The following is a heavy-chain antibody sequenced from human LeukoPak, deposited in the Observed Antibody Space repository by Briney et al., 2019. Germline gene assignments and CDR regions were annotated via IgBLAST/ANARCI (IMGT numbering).Heavy chain of an antibody. J-gene: IGHJ3*02. CDR2: IYYSGST. D-gene: IGHD5-18*01. V-gene: IGHV4-59*01. CDR3: ARVLRRYGYGVDAFDI. Sequence: KPSETLSLTCTVSGGSISSYYWSWIRQPPGKGLEWIGYIYYSGSTNYNPSLKSRVTISVDTSKNQVSLKLSSVTAADTAVYYCARVLRRYGYGVDAFDIWGQGTMVTVSS. CDR1: GGSISSYY.